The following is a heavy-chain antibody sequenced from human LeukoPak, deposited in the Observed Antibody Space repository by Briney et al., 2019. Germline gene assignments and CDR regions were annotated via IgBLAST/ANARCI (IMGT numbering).Heavy chain of an antibody. CDR1: GYTFTGYY. CDR2: INPNSGGT. D-gene: IGHD3-22*01. V-gene: IGHV1-2*02. CDR3: ASNRYYDSSGYYY. Sequence: GASVKASCTPSGYTFTGYYMHWVREAPGHGLEWWGGINPNSGGTNYAQKFQGRGTMTRDTSISTAYMELSRLRSDDTAVYYCASNRYYDSSGYYYWGQGTLVTVSS. J-gene: IGHJ4*02.